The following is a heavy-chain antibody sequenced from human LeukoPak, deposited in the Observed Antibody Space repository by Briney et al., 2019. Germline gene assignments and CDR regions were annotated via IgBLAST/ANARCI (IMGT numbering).Heavy chain of an antibody. V-gene: IGHV1-69*13. Sequence: SVKVSCKASGGTFSSYAISWVRQAPGQGLGWMGGIIPIFGTANYAQKFQGRVTITADESTSTAYMELSSLRSEDTAVYYCAREDQYVSYSYGTGNQHWYFDLWGRGTLVTVSS. CDR3: AREDQYVSYSYGTGNQHWYFDL. D-gene: IGHD5-18*01. J-gene: IGHJ2*01. CDR2: IIPIFGTA. CDR1: GGTFSSYA.